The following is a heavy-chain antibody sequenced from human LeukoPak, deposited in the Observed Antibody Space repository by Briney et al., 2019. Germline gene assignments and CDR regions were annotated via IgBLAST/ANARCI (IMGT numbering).Heavy chain of an antibody. CDR2: ISSSSSYI. J-gene: IGHJ6*03. CDR3: ARDTHIVVVVAALGRDYYYMDV. CDR1: GFTFSSYS. Sequence: SGGSLRLSCAASGFTFSSYSMNWVRQAPGKGLEWVSSISSSSSYIYYADSVKGRFTISRGNAKNSLYLQMNSLRAEDTAVYYCARDTHIVVVVAALGRDYYYMDVWGKGTTVTVSS. V-gene: IGHV3-21*01. D-gene: IGHD2-15*01.